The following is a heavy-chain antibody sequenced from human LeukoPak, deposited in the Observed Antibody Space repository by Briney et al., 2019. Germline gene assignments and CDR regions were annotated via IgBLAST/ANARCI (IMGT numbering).Heavy chain of an antibody. J-gene: IGHJ4*02. CDR3: ARNLIPEQLVLNF. D-gene: IGHD6-13*01. CDR1: GGSISNYY. Sequence: PSETLSLTCTVSGGSISNYYWNWIRQPPGKGLEWIGYIYYTGSTNYNPSLKSRVTMSVDTSKNQFSLNLESVTPEDTAVYYCARNLIPEQLVLNFWGQGTLVTVSS. CDR2: IYYTGST. V-gene: IGHV4-59*01.